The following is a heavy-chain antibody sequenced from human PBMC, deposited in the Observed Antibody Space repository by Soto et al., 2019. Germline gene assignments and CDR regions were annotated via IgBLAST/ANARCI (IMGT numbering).Heavy chain of an antibody. CDR2: IIPTLGIA. CDR1: GGTFSSYT. V-gene: IGHV1-69*02. CDR3: AGGPYYYGMDV. J-gene: IGHJ6*02. Sequence: QVQLVQSGAEVKKPGSSVKVSCKASGGTFSSYTISWVRQAPGQGLEWMGRIIPTLGIANSEQKFQGRVTITADKSTSTAYMELSSLRSEDTAVYYCAGGPYYYGMDVWGQGTTVTVSS. D-gene: IGHD6-25*01.